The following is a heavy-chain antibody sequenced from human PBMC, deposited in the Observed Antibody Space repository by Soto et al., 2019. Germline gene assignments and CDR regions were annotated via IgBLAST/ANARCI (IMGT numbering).Heavy chain of an antibody. V-gene: IGHV3-53*01. CDR2: IYASDST. J-gene: IGHJ6*02. CDR1: GLTVSSYA. Sequence: EVQLVESGGGLIQPGGSLRLSCAGSGLTVSSYAMSWVRQAPGEGLEWVSVIYASDSTHYADSVKGRFTISRDNSKTTLFLQMNSLRAEDTAVYYCAKGWMDVWGQGTTVTVS. CDR3: AKGWMDV.